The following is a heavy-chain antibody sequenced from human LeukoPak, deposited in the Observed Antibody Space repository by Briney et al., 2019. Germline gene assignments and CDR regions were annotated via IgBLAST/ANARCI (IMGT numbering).Heavy chain of an antibody. CDR1: GGSISNTNW. D-gene: IGHD1-26*01. CDR3: SRESGAFCPFGY. CDR2: VSLAGQT. J-gene: IGHJ4*02. Sequence: PSETLSLTCDVSGGSISNTNWWSWVGPPPGQGLEWIGEVSLAGQTNYNPSLNGRVTMSLDESSNQLSLKLTSVTAADTAIYYCSRESGAFCPFGYWGQGTLVIVPS. V-gene: IGHV4-4*02.